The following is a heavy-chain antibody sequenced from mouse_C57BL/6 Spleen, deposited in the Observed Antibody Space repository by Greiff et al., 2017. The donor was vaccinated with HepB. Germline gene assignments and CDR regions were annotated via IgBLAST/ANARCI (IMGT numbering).Heavy chain of an antibody. Sequence: EVQLQQSGAELVRPGASVKLSCTASGFNIKDDYMHWVKQRPEQGLEWIGWIDPENGDTEYASKFQGKATITADTSSNTAYLQLSSLTSEDTAVYYCTTVLITTVVDWYFDVWGTGTTVTVSS. CDR1: GFNIKDDY. CDR3: TTVLITTVVDWYFDV. CDR2: IDPENGDT. D-gene: IGHD1-1*01. J-gene: IGHJ1*03. V-gene: IGHV14-4*01.